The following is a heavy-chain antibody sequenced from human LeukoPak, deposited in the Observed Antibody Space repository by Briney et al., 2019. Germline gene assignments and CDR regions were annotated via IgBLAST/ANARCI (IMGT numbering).Heavy chain of an antibody. V-gene: IGHV4-34*01. CDR1: GGSFSGYY. CDR2: INHSGST. J-gene: IGHJ6*02. Sequence: SETLSLTCAVYGGSFSGYYWSWIRQPPGKGLEWIGEINHSGSTNYNPSLKSRVTISVDTSKNQFSLKLSSVTAADTAVYYCARALPPYYYGMDVWGQGTTVTVSS. CDR3: ARALPPYYYGMDV.